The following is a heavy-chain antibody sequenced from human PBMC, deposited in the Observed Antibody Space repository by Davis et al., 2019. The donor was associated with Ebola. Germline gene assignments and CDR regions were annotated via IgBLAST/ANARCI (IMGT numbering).Heavy chain of an antibody. V-gene: IGHV3-21*04. D-gene: IGHD6-19*01. CDR2: ISTGSSYI. Sequence: GGSLRLSCAASGFTFSNYDMNWVRQAPGKGLEWVSSISTGSSYIYYADSVKGRFTISRDNAKSSLYLQMNSLRAEDTAVYYCAKGGSGWPSDYSYGLGVWGKGTTVTVSS. CDR3: AKGGSGWPSDYSYGLGV. CDR1: GFTFSNYD. J-gene: IGHJ6*04.